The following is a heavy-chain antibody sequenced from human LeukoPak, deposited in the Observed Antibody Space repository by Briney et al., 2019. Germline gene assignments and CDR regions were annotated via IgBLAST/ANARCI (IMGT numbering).Heavy chain of an antibody. V-gene: IGHV3-23*01. D-gene: IGHD6-19*01. CDR1: GFTFSSYA. Sequence: GGSLRLSCAASGFTFSSYAMSWVRQAPGKGLEWVSAISGSGGSTYYADSVKGRFTISRDNSKNTLYLQMNSLRAEDTAVYYCAKAVAGFSYYYGMDVWAKGPRSPSP. J-gene: IGHJ6*02. CDR3: AKAVAGFSYYYGMDV. CDR2: ISGSGGST.